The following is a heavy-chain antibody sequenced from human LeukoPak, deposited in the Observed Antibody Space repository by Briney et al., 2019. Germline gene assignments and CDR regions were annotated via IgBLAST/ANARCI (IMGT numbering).Heavy chain of an antibody. CDR3: AMGASVVVSASITLGANWFDP. Sequence: SVKVSCKASGGTFSSYAISWVRQAPGQGLAWMGGIILIFGTANYPQKLQGRVTLTADDSTSTAYMELSRLRSEDTAVYSRAMGASVVVSASITLGANWFDPWGQGTLVTVSS. D-gene: IGHD2-2*01. V-gene: IGHV1-69*13. CDR2: IILIFGTA. J-gene: IGHJ5*02. CDR1: GGTFSSYA.